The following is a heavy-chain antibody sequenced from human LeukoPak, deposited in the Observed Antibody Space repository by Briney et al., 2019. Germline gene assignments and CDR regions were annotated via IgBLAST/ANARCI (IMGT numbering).Heavy chain of an antibody. J-gene: IGHJ4*02. CDR1: GGSFSGYY. CDR3: VSTAYNDFWSGRPGYFDY. Sequence: SETLSLTCAVYGGSFSGYYWSWIRQPPGKGLEWIGEINHSGSTNCNPSLKSRVTMSVDTSKNQFSLKLSSVTAADTAVYYCVSTAYNDFWSGRPGYFDYWGQGALVTVSS. V-gene: IGHV4-34*10. D-gene: IGHD3-3*01. CDR2: INHSGST.